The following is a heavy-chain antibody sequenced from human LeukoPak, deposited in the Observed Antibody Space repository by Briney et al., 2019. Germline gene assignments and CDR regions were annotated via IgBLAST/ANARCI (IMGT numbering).Heavy chain of an antibody. CDR2: IYYSGST. J-gene: IGHJ6*03. Sequence: SETLSLTCTVSGGSISSSSYYWGWIRQPPGKGLEWIGSIYYSGSTYYNPSLKSRVTIPVDTPKNQFSLKLSSVTAADTAVYYCARQYCSGGSCYLDYYYYYMDVWGKGTTVTVSS. D-gene: IGHD2-15*01. CDR1: GGSISSSSYY. CDR3: ARQYCSGGSCYLDYYYYYMDV. V-gene: IGHV4-39*01.